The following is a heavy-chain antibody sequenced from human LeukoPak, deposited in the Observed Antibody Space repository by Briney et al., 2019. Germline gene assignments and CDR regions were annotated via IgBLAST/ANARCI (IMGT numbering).Heavy chain of an antibody. D-gene: IGHD3-16*01. Sequence: GKSLRLSCTASGFTFSDYGMHWVRQPPGKGLEWVAIIWYDGSNKTYEDSVRGRFTISRDNAKNSLYLQMNSLRAEDTAVYYCTRDPHALDYWGQGTLVTVSS. J-gene: IGHJ4*02. CDR2: IWYDGSNK. CDR3: TRDPHALDY. V-gene: IGHV3-33*01. CDR1: GFTFSDYG.